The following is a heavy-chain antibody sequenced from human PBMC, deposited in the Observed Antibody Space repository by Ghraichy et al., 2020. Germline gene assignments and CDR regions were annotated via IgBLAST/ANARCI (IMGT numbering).Heavy chain of an antibody. Sequence: SETLSLTCTVSGGSISSYYWSWIRQPAGKGLEWIGRIYTSGSTNYNPSLKSRVTMSVDTSKNQFSLKLSSVTAADTAVYYCARGAPYSSSWYIRGWPNWFDPWGQGTLVTVSS. V-gene: IGHV4-4*07. D-gene: IGHD6-13*01. CDR2: IYTSGST. CDR1: GGSISSYY. J-gene: IGHJ5*02. CDR3: ARGAPYSSSWYIRGWPNWFDP.